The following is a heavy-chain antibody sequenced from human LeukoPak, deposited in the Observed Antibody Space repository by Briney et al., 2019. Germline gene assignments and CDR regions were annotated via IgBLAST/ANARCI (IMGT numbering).Heavy chain of an antibody. D-gene: IGHD2-2*01. CDR1: GGPISSYY. Sequence: SETLSLTCTVSGGPISSYYWSWIRQPAGKGLEWIGRIYTSGSTNYNPSLKSRVTMSVDTSKNQFSLKLSSVTAADTAVYYCARERLAQLLLGHYYYMDVWGKGTTVTVSS. J-gene: IGHJ6*03. V-gene: IGHV4-4*07. CDR3: ARERLAQLLLGHYYYMDV. CDR2: IYTSGST.